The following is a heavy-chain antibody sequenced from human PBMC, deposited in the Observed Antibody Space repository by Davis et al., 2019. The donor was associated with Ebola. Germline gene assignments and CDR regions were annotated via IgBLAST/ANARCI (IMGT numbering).Heavy chain of an antibody. J-gene: IGHJ4*02. V-gene: IGHV3-11*06. CDR2: ISTSSGYT. CDR1: GFTFSDYY. Sequence: PGGSLRLSCAASGFTFSDYYMSWIRQAPGKGLEWVSYISTSSGYTDYADSVKGRFTISRDNAKNSLYLQMNSLRVEDTAVYYCARVLHNNYGWIYWGQGTLVTVSS. D-gene: IGHD5-18*01. CDR3: ARVLHNNYGWIY.